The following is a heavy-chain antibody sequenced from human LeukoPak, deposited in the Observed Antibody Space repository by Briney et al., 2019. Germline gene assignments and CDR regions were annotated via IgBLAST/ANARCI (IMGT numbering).Heavy chain of an antibody. D-gene: IGHD3-9*01. V-gene: IGHV3-23*01. CDR3: AKWVDYDGLTGYYVSDY. CDR1: GFIFRNYA. CDR2: ITGSGGTS. Sequence: GGSLRLSCAASGFIFRNYAMSWDRQAPGKGLEWVSAITGSGGTSLYADYVKGHFTISRDNSKTTLYLQTNSLGADYTAVYYSAKWVDYDGLTGYYVSDYRGQGNLLSVSS. J-gene: IGHJ4*02.